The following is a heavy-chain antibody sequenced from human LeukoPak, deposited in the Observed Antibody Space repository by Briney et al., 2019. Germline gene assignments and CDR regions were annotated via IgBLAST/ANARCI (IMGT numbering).Heavy chain of an antibody. J-gene: IGHJ5*01. Sequence: SETLSLTCTVSGGSISGYYWTWIRQLPGKGLEWIGYIYNSGITNYNPSLKSRVTVSVDTPKNQFSLRLTSATAADTAVYYCARSVPSLDYLFDSWGHGTLVTVSS. CDR1: GGSISGYY. V-gene: IGHV4-59*08. CDR3: ARSVPSLDYLFDS. CDR2: IYNSGIT. D-gene: IGHD4-11*01.